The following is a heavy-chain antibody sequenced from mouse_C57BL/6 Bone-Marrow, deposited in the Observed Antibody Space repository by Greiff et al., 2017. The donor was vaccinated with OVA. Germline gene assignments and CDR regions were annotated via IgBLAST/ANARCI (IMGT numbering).Heavy chain of an antibody. D-gene: IGHD1-2*01. V-gene: IGHV1-54*01. J-gene: IGHJ2*01. Sequence: VQLQQSGAELVRPGTSVKVSRKASGYAFTNYLIEWVKQRPGQGLEWIGVINPGSGGTNYNEKFKGKATLTADKSSSTAYMQLSSLTSEDSAVYFCARGRLGYWGQGTTLTVSS. CDR2: INPGSGGT. CDR3: ARGRLGY. CDR1: GYAFTNYL.